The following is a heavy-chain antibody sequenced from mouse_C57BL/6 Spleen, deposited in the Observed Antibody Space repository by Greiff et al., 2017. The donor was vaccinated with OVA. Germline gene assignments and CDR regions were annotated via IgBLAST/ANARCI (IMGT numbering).Heavy chain of an antibody. D-gene: IGHD2-3*01. CDR3: ARRDGYYGYFDY. J-gene: IGHJ2*01. V-gene: IGHV5-17*01. CDR1: GFTFSDYG. Sequence: EVNVVESGGGLVKPGGSLKLSCAASGFTFSDYGMHWVRQAPEKGLEWVAYISSGSSTIYYADTVKGRFTISRDNAKNTLFLQMTSLRSEDTAMYYCARRDGYYGYFDYWGQGTTLTVSS. CDR2: ISSGSSTI.